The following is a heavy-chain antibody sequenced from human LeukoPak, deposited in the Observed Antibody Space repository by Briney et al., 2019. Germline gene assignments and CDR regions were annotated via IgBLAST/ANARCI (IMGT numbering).Heavy chain of an antibody. CDR1: GGSISSSSYY. V-gene: IGHV4-39*07. J-gene: IGHJ6*03. D-gene: IGHD4-11*01. CDR3: ASYSNYHYYYMDV. CDR2: IYYSGST. Sequence: SETLSLTCTVSGGSISSSSYYWGWIRQPPGKGLEWIGSIYYSGSTYYNPSLKSRVTISVDTSKNQFSLKLSSVTAADTAVYYCASYSNYHYYYMDVWGKGTTVTVSS.